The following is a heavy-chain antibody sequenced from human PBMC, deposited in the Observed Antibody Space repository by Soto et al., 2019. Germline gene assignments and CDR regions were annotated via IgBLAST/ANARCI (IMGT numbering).Heavy chain of an antibody. CDR3: AHRRARKAARDDANDV. V-gene: IGHV2-5*02. Sequence: QITLKESGPTLVKPTQTLTLTCIFSGFSLSTSGVGVGWIRQPPGKSPEWLALIYWDDDKRYSPSLKSRLTLTKDTSKNRVVLTMTNMDPVDTATYYCAHRRARKAARDDANDVWGQGTLVVVSS. CDR1: GFSLSTSGVG. D-gene: IGHD6-6*01. J-gene: IGHJ3*01. CDR2: IYWDDDK.